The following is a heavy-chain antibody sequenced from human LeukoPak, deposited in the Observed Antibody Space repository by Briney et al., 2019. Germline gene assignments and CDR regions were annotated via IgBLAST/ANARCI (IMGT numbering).Heavy chain of an antibody. D-gene: IGHD3-22*01. CDR3: ANPTTYYYDSSGYSVFGY. CDR2: ISGSGGST. CDR1: GFTFSSYA. V-gene: IGHV3-23*01. J-gene: IGHJ4*02. Sequence: PGGSLRLSCAASGFTFSSYAMSWVRQAPGKGLEWVSAISGSGGSTYYADSVKGRFTISRDNSKNTLYLQMNSLRAEDTAVYYCANPTTYYYDSSGYSVFGYWGQGTLVTVSS.